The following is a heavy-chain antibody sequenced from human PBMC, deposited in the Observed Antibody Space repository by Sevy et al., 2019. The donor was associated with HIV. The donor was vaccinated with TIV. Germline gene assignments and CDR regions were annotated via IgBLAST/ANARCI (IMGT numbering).Heavy chain of an antibody. Sequence: GESLKISCAASGFTFSSYWMHWVRQAPGKGLVWVSRINSDGSSTSYADSVKGRFTISRDNAKNTLYLQMNSLRAEDRAVYYCARDQGTMVRGVIITGYYGMDVWGQGTTVTVSS. CDR3: ARDQGTMVRGVIITGYYGMDV. CDR1: GFTFSSYW. V-gene: IGHV3-74*01. J-gene: IGHJ6*02. CDR2: INSDGSST. D-gene: IGHD3-10*01.